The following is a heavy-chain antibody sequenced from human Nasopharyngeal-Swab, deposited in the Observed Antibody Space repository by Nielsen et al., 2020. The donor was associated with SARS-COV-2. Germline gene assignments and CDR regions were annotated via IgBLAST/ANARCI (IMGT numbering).Heavy chain of an antibody. CDR1: GITFDNYP. Sequence: GESLKISCPTSGITFDNYPLSWVRQAPGKGLEWVGFIRSKGYSATTEYGASVRGRFTISRDDPKHIAYLQMNSLKTEDTGLYFCSTTIHDFMSGPYYYGMDVWGQGTTVIVSS. V-gene: IGHV3-49*02. CDR2: IRSKGYSATT. D-gene: IGHD3-3*01. J-gene: IGHJ6*02. CDR3: STTIHDFMSGPYYYGMDV.